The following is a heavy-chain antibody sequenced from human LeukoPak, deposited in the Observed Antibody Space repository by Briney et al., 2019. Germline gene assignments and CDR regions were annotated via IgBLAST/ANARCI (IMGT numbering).Heavy chain of an antibody. V-gene: IGHV3-23*01. CDR3: AKESAYISPRNYYFDY. CDR1: GFTFSGYA. J-gene: IGHJ4*02. D-gene: IGHD1-14*01. CDR2: ISSTGSAT. Sequence: GGSLRLSCAASGFTFSGYAMSWVRQAPGKGLEWVSAISSTGSATYYADSVKGRFAISRDNSKNTLDLQMNSLRADDTAVYYCAKESAYISPRNYYFDYWGQGALVTVSS.